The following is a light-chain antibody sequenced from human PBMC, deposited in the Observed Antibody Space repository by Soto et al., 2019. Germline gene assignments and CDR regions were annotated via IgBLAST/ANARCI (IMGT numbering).Light chain of an antibody. CDR2: GAA. CDR3: QQYQSLT. CDR1: QSISHY. J-gene: IGKJ4*01. V-gene: IGKV3-20*01. Sequence: EIVLTQSPGTLSLSPGERATLSCRANQSISHYLAWYQQKPGQSPRLLIYGAASRAIGIPDRFNGSGSETTFTLTISRLEPEDFAVYYCQQYQSLTFGGGTKVEIK.